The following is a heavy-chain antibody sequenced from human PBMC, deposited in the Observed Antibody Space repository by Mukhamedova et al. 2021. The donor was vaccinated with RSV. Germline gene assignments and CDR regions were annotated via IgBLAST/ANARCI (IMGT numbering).Heavy chain of an antibody. V-gene: IGHV4-4*02. Sequence: VRQPPGKGLEWIGEVYHSGRTNYNTSLKSRLTISVDTSRNQFSLKPSSVTAADTAVYYGARGGSYNLDYWGQGTLVTGSS. CDR3: ARGGSYNLDY. J-gene: IGHJ4*02. CDR2: VYHSGRT. D-gene: IGHD1-1*01.